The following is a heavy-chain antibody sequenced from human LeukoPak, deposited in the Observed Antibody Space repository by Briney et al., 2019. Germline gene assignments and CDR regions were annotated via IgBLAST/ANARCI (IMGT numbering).Heavy chain of an antibody. CDR2: IYYSGST. D-gene: IGHD3-10*01. V-gene: IGHV4-59*01. Sequence: PSETLSLTCTVSGGSISSCYWSWIRQPPRKGLEWIGYIYYSGSTNYNPSLKSRDTISVDTSKNQFCLKLSSVTAADTAVYYCARVRPDVTSGPDLYYYYYYMDVWGKGTTVTVSS. CDR1: GGSISSCY. J-gene: IGHJ6*03. CDR3: ARVRPDVTSGPDLYYYYYYMDV.